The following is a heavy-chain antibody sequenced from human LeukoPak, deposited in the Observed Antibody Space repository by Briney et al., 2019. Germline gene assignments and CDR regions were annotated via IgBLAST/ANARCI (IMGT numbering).Heavy chain of an antibody. V-gene: IGHV4-59*01. CDR3: ARSGYRAARLFDY. CDR2: IYYSGST. D-gene: IGHD6-6*01. CDR1: GGSISSYY. J-gene: IGHJ4*02. Sequence: SETLSLTCTVSGGSISSYYWSWIRQPPGKGLEWVGYIYYSGSTNYNPSLKSRVTISVDTSKNQFSLKLSSVTAADTAVYYCARSGYRAARLFDYWGQGTLVTVSS.